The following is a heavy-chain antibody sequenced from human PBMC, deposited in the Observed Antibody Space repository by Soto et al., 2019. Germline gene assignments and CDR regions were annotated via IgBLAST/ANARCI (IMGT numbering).Heavy chain of an antibody. CDR2: ISAYNGNT. J-gene: IGHJ5*02. CDR3: ARDTSFMVRGVIPQNNWFDP. V-gene: IGHV1-18*01. D-gene: IGHD3-10*01. CDR1: GYTFTSYG. Sequence: GASVKVSCKASGYTFTSYGVSWVRQAPGQGLEWMGWISAYNGNTNYAQKLQGRVTMTTDTSTSTAYMELRSLRSDDTAVYYCARDTSFMVRGVIPQNNWFDPWGQGTLVTVSS.